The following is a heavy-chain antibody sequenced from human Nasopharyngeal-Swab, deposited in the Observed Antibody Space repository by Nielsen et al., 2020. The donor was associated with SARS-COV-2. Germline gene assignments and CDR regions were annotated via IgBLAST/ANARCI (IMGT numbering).Heavy chain of an antibody. V-gene: IGHV1-3*01. CDR2: INAGNGNT. CDR3: ARDGSYVGSGDAFDI. CDR1: GYTFTSYA. J-gene: IGHJ3*02. Sequence: ASVKVSCKASGYTFTSYAMHWVRQAPGQRLEWMGWINAGNGNTKYSQKLQGRVTMTTDTSTSTAYMELRSLRSDDTAVYYCARDGSYVGSGDAFDIWGQGTMVTVSS. D-gene: IGHD3-10*01.